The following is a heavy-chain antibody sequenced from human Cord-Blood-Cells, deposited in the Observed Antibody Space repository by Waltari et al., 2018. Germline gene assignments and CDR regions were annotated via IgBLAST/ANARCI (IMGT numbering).Heavy chain of an antibody. CDR1: GYTFTSYD. CDR3: ARGKGARRGVRGVDY. D-gene: IGHD3-10*01. V-gene: IGHV1-8*03. J-gene: IGHJ4*02. Sequence: QVQLVQSGAEVKKPGASVKVSCKASGYTFTSYDINWVRQATGQGLEWMGGMNPNSCNTGYAQKFQGRVTITRNTSISTAYMELSSLRSEDTAVYYWARGKGARRGVRGVDYWGQGTLVTVSS. CDR2: MNPNSCNT.